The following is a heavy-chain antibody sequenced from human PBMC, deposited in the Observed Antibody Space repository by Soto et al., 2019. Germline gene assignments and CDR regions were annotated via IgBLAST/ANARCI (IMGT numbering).Heavy chain of an antibody. CDR3: ARDQNGSPHFDY. V-gene: IGHV4-59*01. Sequence: QVQLQESGPGLVKPSETLSLTCTVSGASIRSYYWSWIRQPPGKGLEWLGFIYYSGSTNYNPSLKSRVTISVDTSKNQFSLRVSSVTAADTAVYYCARDQNGSPHFDYWGQGTLVTVSS. CDR2: IYYSGST. D-gene: IGHD1-26*01. J-gene: IGHJ4*02. CDR1: GASIRSYY.